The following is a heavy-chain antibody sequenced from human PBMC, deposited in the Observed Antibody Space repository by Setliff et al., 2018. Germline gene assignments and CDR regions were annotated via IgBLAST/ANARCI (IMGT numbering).Heavy chain of an antibody. V-gene: IGHV1-69*06. CDR3: ALEYSNSSPTVYYYMDV. D-gene: IGHD6-6*01. Sequence: SVKVSCKTSGTTFNSHAINWVRQAPGQGLGWMGRILTAFGSAISAQKFQDRVSITADRTTSTAYLELSRLTSEDTAVYYCALEYSNSSPTVYYYMDVWGKGTTVTVSS. J-gene: IGHJ6*03. CDR2: ILTAFGSA. CDR1: GTTFNSHA.